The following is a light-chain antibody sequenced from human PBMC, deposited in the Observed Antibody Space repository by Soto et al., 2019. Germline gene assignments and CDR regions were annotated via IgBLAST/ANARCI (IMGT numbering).Light chain of an antibody. CDR1: QSISTW. CDR2: TAS. Sequence: DIQMTQFPSTLSASIEDRVTMTCRAIQSISTWLAWYQQKAGKAPKLLIYTASSLETGVPSRFSGSGSGTEFTLTISSLQPDDFATYYCQHYNRYSPYTFGQGTRLEIK. CDR3: QHYNRYSPYT. V-gene: IGKV1-5*03. J-gene: IGKJ2*01.